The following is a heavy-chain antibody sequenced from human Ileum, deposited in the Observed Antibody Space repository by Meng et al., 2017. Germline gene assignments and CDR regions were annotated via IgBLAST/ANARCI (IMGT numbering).Heavy chain of an antibody. CDR3: ARDKPHNWFDP. CDR2: INTDGRDT. J-gene: IGHJ5*02. Sequence: VQAVESGGGLVPRGESVRLSCALSAFTFSSYWMSWVRQVAGKGLVWVALINTDGRDTRYADSVKGRYTISRDNAQNMVYLQMNRLRAEDTAVYYCARDKPHNWFDPWGQGTLVTVSS. CDR1: AFTFSSYW. V-gene: IGHV3-74*01.